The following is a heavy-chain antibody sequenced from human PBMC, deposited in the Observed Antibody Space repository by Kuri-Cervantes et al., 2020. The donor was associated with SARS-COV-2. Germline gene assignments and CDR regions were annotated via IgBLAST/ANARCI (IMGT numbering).Heavy chain of an antibody. J-gene: IGHJ6*02. V-gene: IGHV3-21*01. CDR2: ISSSSSYI. Sequence: ETLSLTCAASGFTFSSYSMNWVRQAPGKGLEWVSSISSSSSYIYYADSVKGRFTISRDNAKNSLYLQMNSLRAEDTAVYYCARHPRNPGMDVWGQGTTVTVSS. CDR1: GFTFSSYS. CDR3: ARHPRNPGMDV. D-gene: IGHD1-14*01.